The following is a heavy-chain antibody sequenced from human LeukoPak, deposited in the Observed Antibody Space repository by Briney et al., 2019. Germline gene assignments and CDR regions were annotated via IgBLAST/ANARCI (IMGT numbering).Heavy chain of an antibody. J-gene: IGHJ5*02. V-gene: IGHV3-11*04. CDR2: SSSSGFTI. Sequence: SGGSLRLSCAASGFTFSDYYMSWIRQAPGKGLEWVSYSSSSGFTIYYADSVKGRFTISRDNAKNSLYLQMNSLRAEDTAVYYCARGASGIGGIRFDPWGQGTLVTVSS. D-gene: IGHD3-10*01. CDR1: GFTFSDYY. CDR3: ARGASGIGGIRFDP.